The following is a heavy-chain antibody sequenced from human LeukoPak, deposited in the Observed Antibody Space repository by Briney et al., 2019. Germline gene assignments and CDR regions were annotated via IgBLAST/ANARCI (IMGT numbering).Heavy chain of an antibody. J-gene: IGHJ4*02. Sequence: SXVRQAXGQGLEWMGWISPYNGNTNYAPKLQGRLTMTTDTSTSTAYMELRSLRSDDTAVYYCARDRQCGYWGQGTQVTVSS. D-gene: IGHD2-21*01. V-gene: IGHV1-18*01. CDR3: ARDRQCGY. CDR2: ISPYNGNT.